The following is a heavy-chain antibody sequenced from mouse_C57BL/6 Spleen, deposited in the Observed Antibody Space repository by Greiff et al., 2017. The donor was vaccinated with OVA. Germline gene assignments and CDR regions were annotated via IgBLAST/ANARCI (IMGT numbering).Heavy chain of an antibody. CDR1: GYTFTSYW. V-gene: IGHV1-69*01. Sequence: VQLQQPGAELVMPGASVKLSCKASGYTFTSYWMHWVKQRPGQGLEWIGEIDPSDSYTNYNQKFKGKSTLTVDKSSSTAYMQLSSLTSEDSAVYYCARFYGSSYGAMDYWGQGTSVTVSS. D-gene: IGHD1-1*01. CDR3: ARFYGSSYGAMDY. J-gene: IGHJ4*01. CDR2: IDPSDSYT.